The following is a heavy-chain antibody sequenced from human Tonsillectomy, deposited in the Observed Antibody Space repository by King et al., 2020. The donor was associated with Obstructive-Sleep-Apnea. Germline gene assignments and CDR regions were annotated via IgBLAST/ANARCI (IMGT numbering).Heavy chain of an antibody. J-gene: IGHJ4*02. V-gene: IGHV3-21*01. CDR1: GFTFSSYS. CDR2: ISSSSSYI. CDR3: ARGSYGSGTWGPTKAHSSTFDY. D-gene: IGHD3-10*01. Sequence: VQLVESGGGLVKPGGSLRLSCAASGFTFSSYSMNWVRQAPGKGLEWVSSISSSSSYIYYADSVKGRFTISRDNAKNSLYLQMNSLRAEDTAVYYCARGSYGSGTWGPTKAHSSTFDYWGQGTLVTVSS.